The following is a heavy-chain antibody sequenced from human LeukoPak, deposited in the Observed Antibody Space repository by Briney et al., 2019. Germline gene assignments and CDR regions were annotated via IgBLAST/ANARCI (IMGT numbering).Heavy chain of an antibody. V-gene: IGHV3-30-3*01. CDR3: ARDAVLDY. Sequence: PGGSLRLSCAASGFTFSSYAMHWVRQAPDKGLEWVAVISYDGSNKYYADSVKGRFTISRDNSKNTLYLQMNSLRAEDTAVYYCARDAVLDYWGQGTPVTVSS. J-gene: IGHJ4*02. D-gene: IGHD4/OR15-4a*01. CDR1: GFTFSSYA. CDR2: ISYDGSNK.